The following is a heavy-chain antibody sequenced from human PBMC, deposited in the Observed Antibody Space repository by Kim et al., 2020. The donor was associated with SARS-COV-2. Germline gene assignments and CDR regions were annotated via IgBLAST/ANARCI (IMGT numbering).Heavy chain of an antibody. CDR1: GYTFTTRS. V-gene: IGHV1-2*05. CDR2: INPDSGVT. CDR3: ARGNTETIDY. J-gene: IGHJ4*02. Sequence: ASVKVSCKTSGYTFTTRSLHWVRQAPGHGLEWMGRINPDSGVTDYAQRFQGRVTMTRDKSISTVYMELSSLRSDDTVVYYCARGNTETIDYWGQGTLVTVSS.